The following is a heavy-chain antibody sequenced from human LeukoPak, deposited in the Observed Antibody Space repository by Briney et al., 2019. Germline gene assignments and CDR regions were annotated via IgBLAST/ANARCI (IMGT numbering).Heavy chain of an antibody. V-gene: IGHV3-23*01. Sequence: GGSLRLSCAASGFTFSSYAMSWVRQAPGKGLEWVSAIGGSGTNTYYADSVKGRFNISRDNSKNTLYLQMDSLRAEDTAVYYCAKDPFRARISAPDYWGQGTLVTVSS. CDR3: AKDPFRARISAPDY. CDR2: IGGSGTNT. J-gene: IGHJ4*02. D-gene: IGHD6-6*01. CDR1: GFTFSSYA.